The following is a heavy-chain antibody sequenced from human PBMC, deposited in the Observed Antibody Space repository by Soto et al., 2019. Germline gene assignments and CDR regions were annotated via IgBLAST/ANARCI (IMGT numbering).Heavy chain of an antibody. CDR1: GFTFSSYA. CDR2: IFPDGSDE. Sequence: QVQSVESGGGVVQPGRSLRLSCAGSGFTFSSYAMHWVRQAPGKGLEWVAVIFPDGSDEYYADSVKGRLTVSRDNSKNALNLHLNSLKPEDTAVYYCVTAYTYGPDAFDIWGQGTMVTVTP. J-gene: IGHJ3*02. D-gene: IGHD5-18*01. V-gene: IGHV3-30-3*01. CDR3: VTAYTYGPDAFDI.